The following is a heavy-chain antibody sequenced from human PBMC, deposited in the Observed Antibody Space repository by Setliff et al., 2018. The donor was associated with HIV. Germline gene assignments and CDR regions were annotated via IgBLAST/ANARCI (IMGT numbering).Heavy chain of an antibody. D-gene: IGHD3-10*01. J-gene: IGHJ5*02. CDR2: IYHTGST. CDR1: GYSINSGYSINDNYY. V-gene: IGHV4-38-2*02. Sequence: SETLSLTCAVSGYSINSGYSINDNYYWGWIRQSPGKGLEWIGSIYHTGSTYYNPSLTSRVTISVDTSKNQFSLTLRSVTAADTAVYYCARDYYSSGSYYHWFDPRGQGTLVTVSS. CDR3: ARDYYSSGSYYHWFDP.